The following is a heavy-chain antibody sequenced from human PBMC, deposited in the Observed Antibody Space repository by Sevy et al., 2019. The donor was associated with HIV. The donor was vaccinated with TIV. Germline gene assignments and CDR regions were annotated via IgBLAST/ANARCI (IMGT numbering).Heavy chain of an antibody. CDR2: IKEDGSEK. Sequence: GGSLRLSCAASGFTFSTHWMSWVPQAPGKGLEWVANIKEDGSEKYYVDSVKGRFTISRDNAKNSLFLQMNSLRAEDTAVYYCAKDVYWGQGTLVTVSS. V-gene: IGHV3-7*03. CDR1: GFTFSTHW. CDR3: AKDVY. J-gene: IGHJ4*02.